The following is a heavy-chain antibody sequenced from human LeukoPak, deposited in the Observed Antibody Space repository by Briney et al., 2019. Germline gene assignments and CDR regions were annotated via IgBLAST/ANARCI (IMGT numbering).Heavy chain of an antibody. V-gene: IGHV3-23*01. J-gene: IGHJ4*02. CDR3: AKSIWSGYSSFDY. CDR2: ISGSGGST. CDR1: GGSISSYY. Sequence: ETLSLTCTVSGGSISSYYWSWVRQAPGKGLEWVSVISGSGGSTYNADSVKGRFTISRDNSKNTLYLQMNSLRAEDTAVYYCAKSIWSGYSSFDYWGQGTLVTVSS. D-gene: IGHD3-3*01.